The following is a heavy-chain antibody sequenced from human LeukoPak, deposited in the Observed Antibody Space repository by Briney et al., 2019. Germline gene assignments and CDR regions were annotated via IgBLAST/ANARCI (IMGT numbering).Heavy chain of an antibody. V-gene: IGHV4-59*01. CDR2: IYYSGST. CDR3: AREGYYDSSGYYY. J-gene: IGHJ4*02. D-gene: IGHD3-22*01. Sequence: SETLSLTCTASGGSISSYYWSWIRQPPGKGLEWIGYIYYSGSTNYNPSLKSRVTISVDTSKNQFSLKLSSVTAADTAVYYCAREGYYDSSGYYYWGQGTLVTVSS. CDR1: GGSISSYY.